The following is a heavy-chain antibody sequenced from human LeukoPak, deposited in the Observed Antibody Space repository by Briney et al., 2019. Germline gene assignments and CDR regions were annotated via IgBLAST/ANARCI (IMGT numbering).Heavy chain of an antibody. Sequence: PSETLSLTCAVYGGSFSGYYWSWIRQPPGKGLEWIGEINHSGSTNYNPSLKSRVTISVDTSKNQFSLKLSSVTAADTAVYYCARDQGLWSSYWFDPWGQGTLVTVSS. CDR1: GGSFSGYY. CDR3: ARDQGLWSSYWFDP. V-gene: IGHV4-34*01. D-gene: IGHD2-21*01. CDR2: INHSGST. J-gene: IGHJ5*02.